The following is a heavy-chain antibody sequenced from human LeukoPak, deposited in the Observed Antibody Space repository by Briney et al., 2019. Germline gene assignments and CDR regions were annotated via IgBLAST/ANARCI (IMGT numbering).Heavy chain of an antibody. V-gene: IGHV3-21*01. CDR2: ISSSSSYI. J-gene: IGHJ4*02. Sequence: GRSLRLSCAASGFTFSSYSMNWVRQAPGKGLEWVSSISSSSSYIYYSDSVKGRFTISRDNAKNSLYLQMNSLRAEDTAVYYCARGIYDFWSGYYRRGPREYYFDYWGQGTLVTVSS. D-gene: IGHD3-3*01. CDR1: GFTFSSYS. CDR3: ARGIYDFWSGYYRRGPREYYFDY.